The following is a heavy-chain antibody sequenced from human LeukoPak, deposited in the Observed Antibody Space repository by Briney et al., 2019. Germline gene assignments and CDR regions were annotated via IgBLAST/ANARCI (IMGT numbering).Heavy chain of an antibody. Sequence: ASVKVSCKVSGYTLTELSMHWVRQAPGKGLEWMGGFDPEDGETIYAQKFQGRVTMTEDTSTDTAYMELSSLRSEDTAVYYCATERESYCSGGSCYSGWGQGTLVTVSS. CDR2: FDPEDGET. V-gene: IGHV1-24*01. J-gene: IGHJ4*02. D-gene: IGHD2-15*01. CDR1: GYTLTELS. CDR3: ATERESYCSGGSCYSG.